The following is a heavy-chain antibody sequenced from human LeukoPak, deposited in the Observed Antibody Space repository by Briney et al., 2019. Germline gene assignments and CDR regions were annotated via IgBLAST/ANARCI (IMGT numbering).Heavy chain of an antibody. J-gene: IGHJ4*02. V-gene: IGHV3-7*01. CDR3: ARGDYYDRFFDY. CDR2: IKQDGSEK. CDR1: GFTFSSSW. Sequence: GGSLRLSCAASGFTFSSSWMNWVGQAPGKGLEWVADIKQDGSEKYYVDSVKGRFTISRDNAKNSLFLQMNSLGAEDTAVYYCARGDYYDRFFDYWGQGTLVTVSS. D-gene: IGHD3-22*01.